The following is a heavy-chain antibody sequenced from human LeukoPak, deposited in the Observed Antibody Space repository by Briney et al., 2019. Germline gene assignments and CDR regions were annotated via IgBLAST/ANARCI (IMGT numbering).Heavy chain of an antibody. CDR3: AKPFIVGATGYYYYYMDV. J-gene: IGHJ6*03. CDR1: GFDLTRHA. D-gene: IGHD1-26*01. CDR2: ISGSGGTT. V-gene: IGHV3-23*01. Sequence: GGSLRLSCAASGFDLTRHAMSWVRQAPGKGLEWVSAISGSGGTTHYADSVKGRFTISRDNSKNTLYLQMNSLRVEDTAVYYCAKPFIVGATGYYYYYMDVWGKGTTVTVAS.